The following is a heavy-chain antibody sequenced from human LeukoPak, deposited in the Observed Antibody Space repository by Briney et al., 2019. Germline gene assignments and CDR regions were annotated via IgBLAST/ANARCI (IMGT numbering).Heavy chain of an antibody. J-gene: IGHJ4*02. CDR3: ARDPGYSGYDCYFDY. CDR1: GYTFTGYY. V-gene: IGHV1-2*02. Sequence: ASVKVSCKASGYTFTGYYMHWVRQAPGQGLEWMGWINPNSGGTNYAQKFQGRVTMTRDTSISTAYMELSRLRSDDTAVYYCARDPGYSGYDCYFDYWGQGTLVTVSS. D-gene: IGHD5-12*01. CDR2: INPNSGGT.